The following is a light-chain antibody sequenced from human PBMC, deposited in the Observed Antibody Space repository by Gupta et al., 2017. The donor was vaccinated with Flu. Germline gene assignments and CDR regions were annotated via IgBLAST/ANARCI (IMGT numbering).Light chain of an antibody. Sequence: EIVMTQSPATLSLSPGERSTLSCRASHSVSTNLAWYQQRPGQPPSLLIYDASTRAAEVSARFSGGGSGTEFTLTISSLQSADFAVYYCQQEQSWPRTFGQGTQVEVK. CDR1: HSVSTN. V-gene: IGKV3-15*01. CDR2: DAS. CDR3: QQEQSWPRT. J-gene: IGKJ1*01.